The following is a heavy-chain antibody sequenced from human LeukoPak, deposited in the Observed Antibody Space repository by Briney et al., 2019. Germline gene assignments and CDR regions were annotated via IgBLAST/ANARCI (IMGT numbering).Heavy chain of an antibody. CDR1: GFTVSSNY. J-gene: IGHJ4*02. Sequence: GGSLRLSCAASGFTVSSNYMSWVRQAPGKGLEWVSVIYSGGSTYYADSVKGRFTISRDNTKNTLYLQMNSLRAEDTAVYYCATGYSYGFPLGYWGQGTLVTVSS. V-gene: IGHV3-53*01. CDR2: IYSGGST. D-gene: IGHD5-18*01. CDR3: ATGYSYGFPLGY.